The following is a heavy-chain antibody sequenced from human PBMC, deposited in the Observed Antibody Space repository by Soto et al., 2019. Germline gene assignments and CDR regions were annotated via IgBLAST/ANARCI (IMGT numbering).Heavy chain of an antibody. V-gene: IGHV1-2*04. Sequence: ASVKVSCKASGYTFTGYYMHWVRQAPGQGLEWMGWINPNSGGTNYAQKFQGWVSMTRDTSISTASMELSRLRSDDTAVYYCARGLYGSGSYYKTYFDYWGQGTLVTVSS. CDR3: ARGLYGSGSYYKTYFDY. CDR2: INPNSGGT. J-gene: IGHJ4*02. D-gene: IGHD3-10*01. CDR1: GYTFTGYY.